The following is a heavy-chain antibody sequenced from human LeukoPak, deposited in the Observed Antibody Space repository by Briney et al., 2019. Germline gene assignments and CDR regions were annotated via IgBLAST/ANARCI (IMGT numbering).Heavy chain of an antibody. CDR1: RYTFTSYY. J-gene: IGHJ4*02. CDR3: ARDTAAAGTGGDY. CDR2: ISPSGGST. Sequence: ASVKVSCKASRYTFTSYYIHCGRQAPQQGLEWMGIISPSGGSTSYAQKFQGRVNVTRDTSTSTGYMELSSLRSEDTAVYYCARDTAAAGTGGDYWGQGTLVTVSS. V-gene: IGHV1-46*01. D-gene: IGHD6-13*01.